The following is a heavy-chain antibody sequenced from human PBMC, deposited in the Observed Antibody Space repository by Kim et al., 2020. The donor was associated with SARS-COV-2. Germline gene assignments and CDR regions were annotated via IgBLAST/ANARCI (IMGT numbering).Heavy chain of an antibody. V-gene: IGHV3-30*18. J-gene: IGHJ6*02. CDR3: AKDFRTDYGGYYYGMDV. Sequence: GGSLRLSCAASGFTFSSYGMHWVRQAPGKGLEWVAVISYDGSNKYYADSVKGRFTISRDNSKNTLYLQMNSLRAEDTAVYYCAKDFRTDYGGYYYGMDVWGQGTTVTVPS. D-gene: IGHD4-17*01. CDR2: ISYDGSNK. CDR1: GFTFSSYG.